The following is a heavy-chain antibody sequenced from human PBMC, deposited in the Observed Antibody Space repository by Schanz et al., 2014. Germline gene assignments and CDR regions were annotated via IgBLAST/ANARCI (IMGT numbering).Heavy chain of an antibody. D-gene: IGHD5-12*01. J-gene: IGHJ4*02. CDR3: ARAFGGYDTAGALDY. CDR1: GGTFNSYT. CDR2: IIPILGIA. Sequence: QVQLVQSGAEVKKPGSSMKVSCKASGGTFNSYTINWVRQAPGQGLEWMGRIIPILGIADYAQKFQGRGTITADKSTSTASMELSSLRSEDTAVYYCARAFGGYDTAGALDYWGQGTQVTVSS. V-gene: IGHV1-69*02.